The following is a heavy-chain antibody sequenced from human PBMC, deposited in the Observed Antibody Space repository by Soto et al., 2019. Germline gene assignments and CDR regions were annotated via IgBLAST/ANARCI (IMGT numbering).Heavy chain of an antibody. CDR1: GFTFSSYA. CDR2: ISGSGGST. V-gene: IGHV3-23*01. Sequence: GGSLRLSCAASGFTFSSYAMSWVRQAPGKGLEWVSAISGSGGSTYYADSVKGRFTISRDNSKNTLYLQMNSLRAEDTAVYYCAKDRSQGVITFGGVIVTPIDYWGQGTPVTVSS. J-gene: IGHJ4*02. D-gene: IGHD3-16*02. CDR3: AKDRSQGVITFGGVIVTPIDY.